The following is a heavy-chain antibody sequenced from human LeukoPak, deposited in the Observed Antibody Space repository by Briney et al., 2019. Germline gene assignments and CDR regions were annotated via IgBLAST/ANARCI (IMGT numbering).Heavy chain of an antibody. V-gene: IGHV4-61*02. J-gene: IGHJ5*02. D-gene: IGHD2-8*01. CDR2: IYTSGST. CDR1: GGSISSGSYY. CDR3: ARNAAVYYNWFDP. Sequence: SETLSLTCTVSGGSISSGSYYWSWIRQPAGKGLEWIGRIYTSGSTNYNPSLKSRVTISVDTSKNQFSLKLSSVTAADTAVYYCARNAAVYYNWFDPWGRGTLVTVSS.